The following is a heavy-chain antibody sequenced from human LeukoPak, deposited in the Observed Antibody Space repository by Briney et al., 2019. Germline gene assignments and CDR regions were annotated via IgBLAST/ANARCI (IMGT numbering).Heavy chain of an antibody. Sequence: PGGSLRLSCVASGFTFSSYWMHWVRQDPRKGLVWVSRINGDGRNINYADSVRGRFTISRDNAKNTLYLQMNSLRDEDTAVYCCARRPPLNLYCSSTSCGYGDYYMDVWGKGTTVTVSS. D-gene: IGHD2-2*01. V-gene: IGHV3-74*01. CDR2: INGDGRNI. CDR3: ARRPPLNLYCSSTSCGYGDYYMDV. J-gene: IGHJ6*03. CDR1: GFTFSSYW.